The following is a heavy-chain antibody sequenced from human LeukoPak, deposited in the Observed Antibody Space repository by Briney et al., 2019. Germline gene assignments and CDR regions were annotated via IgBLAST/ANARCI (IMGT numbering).Heavy chain of an antibody. CDR1: GFTFRSYG. CDR2: IWYDGNNK. Sequence: GGSMRLSRAASGFTFRSYGMHWVRQAPGKGLEWVAVIWYDGNNKYYTDSVKGRFIISRDNSKNTLYLQMNSLRAEDTAVYYCARAKDNSGRDAFDMRGQGTMVTVSS. D-gene: IGHD3-22*01. V-gene: IGHV3-33*01. J-gene: IGHJ3*02. CDR3: ARAKDNSGRDAFDM.